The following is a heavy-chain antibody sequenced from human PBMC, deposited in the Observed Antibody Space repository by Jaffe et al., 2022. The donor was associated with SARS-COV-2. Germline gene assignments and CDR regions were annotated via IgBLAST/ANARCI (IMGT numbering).Heavy chain of an antibody. V-gene: IGHV1-8*01. D-gene: IGHD1-26*01. CDR1: GYTFTSYD. CDR2: MTPNSGDT. J-gene: IGHJ4*02. Sequence: QVQLVQSGAEVKKPGASVKVSCKASGYTFTSYDVNWVRQASGQGLEWMGWMTPNSGDTGYAQKFLGRVTMTRDTSISTAYMELTSLTSEDTAVYFCATSSPHPFIEWGQGTLVTVSS. CDR3: ATSSPHPFIE.